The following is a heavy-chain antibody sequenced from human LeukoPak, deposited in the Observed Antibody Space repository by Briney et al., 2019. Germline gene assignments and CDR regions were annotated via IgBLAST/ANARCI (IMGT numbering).Heavy chain of an antibody. J-gene: IGHJ5*02. D-gene: IGHD3-22*01. CDR1: GGSFSGYY. V-gene: IGHV4-34*01. CDR3: ATRPHDSSGLNWFDP. Sequence: PSETLSLTCAVYGGSFSGYYWSWIRQPPGKGLEWIGELNHSGSTNYNPSLKSRVTISVDTSKNQFSLKLSSVTAADTAVYYCATRPHDSSGLNWFDPWGQGTLVTVSS. CDR2: LNHSGST.